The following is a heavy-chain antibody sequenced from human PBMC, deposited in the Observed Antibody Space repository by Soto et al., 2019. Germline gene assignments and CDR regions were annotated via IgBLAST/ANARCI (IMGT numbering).Heavy chain of an antibody. CDR1: GGSISSGDYY. Sequence: SETLSLTCTVSGGSISSGDYYWSWIRQPPGKGLEWIGYIYYSGSTYYNPSLKSRVTISVDTSKNQFSLKLSSVTAADTAVYYRARERVDDFWSGSSYGMDVWGQGTTVTVSS. CDR3: ARERVDDFWSGSSYGMDV. V-gene: IGHV4-30-4*01. CDR2: IYYSGST. D-gene: IGHD3-3*01. J-gene: IGHJ6*02.